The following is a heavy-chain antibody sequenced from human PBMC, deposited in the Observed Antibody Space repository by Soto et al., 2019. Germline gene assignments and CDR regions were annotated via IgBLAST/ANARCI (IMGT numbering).Heavy chain of an antibody. D-gene: IGHD3-10*01. CDR3: ASNYGSGYRAFDS. CDR1: GDTFNFYS. Sequence: QVQLVQSGAEVKSAGSSVKVSCKASGDTFNFYSINWVRQAPGLGLEWVGRVNPILSMSNYAQGFQGRVTMTADKSTGTAYMELRSLRSEDTAIYYCASNYGSGYRAFDSWGQGALVTVSS. J-gene: IGHJ4*02. CDR2: VNPILSMS. V-gene: IGHV1-69*02.